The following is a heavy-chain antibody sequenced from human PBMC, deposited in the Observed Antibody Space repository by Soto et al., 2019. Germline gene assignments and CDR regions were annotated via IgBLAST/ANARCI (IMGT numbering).Heavy chain of an antibody. CDR2: ISAYNDYT. V-gene: IGHV1-18*01. Sequence: QVQLVQSGAEVKKPGSSVKVSCKASGYTFISYGISWVRQAPGQGLEWMGWISAYNDYTNYAQKLQGRVTMTTDTSTRIAYPELRSLRSDDTAVYYCAREGYYSGSGSYSPPRYYGMDVWGQGTTVTVSS. J-gene: IGHJ6*02. CDR1: GYTFISYG. CDR3: AREGYYSGSGSYSPPRYYGMDV. D-gene: IGHD3-10*01.